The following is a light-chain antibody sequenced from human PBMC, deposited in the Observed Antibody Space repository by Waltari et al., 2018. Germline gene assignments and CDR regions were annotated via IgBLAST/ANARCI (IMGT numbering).Light chain of an antibody. Sequence: QSALTQPASVSGSPGQSITISCTGSSSDVGTYNLVSWYQQQPGKVPKLLIYDVTKRPSGVSNLFSGSKSGNTASLTISGLQAEDEADYYCCSYVGSSTLMFGGGTKLTVL. CDR1: SSDVGTYNL. CDR3: CSYVGSSTLM. CDR2: DVT. V-gene: IGLV2-23*02. J-gene: IGLJ3*02.